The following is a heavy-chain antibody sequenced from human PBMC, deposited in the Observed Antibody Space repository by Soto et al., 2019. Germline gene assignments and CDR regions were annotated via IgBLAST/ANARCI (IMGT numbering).Heavy chain of an antibody. CDR3: VMVDNYVTPTPQDV. V-gene: IGHV1-18*01. CDR2: ISPYTGNT. Sequence: QVQLVQSGDEVKKPGASVKVSCKASGYIFVNYGIAWVRQAPGQGLEWMGWISPYTGNTHSASKVQGRLTMTTDTSPSTAYMDLGSLTSDDTAVYYCVMVDNYVTPTPQDVRGEGTTVTVSS. J-gene: IGHJ6*04. CDR1: GYIFVNYG. D-gene: IGHD3-16*01.